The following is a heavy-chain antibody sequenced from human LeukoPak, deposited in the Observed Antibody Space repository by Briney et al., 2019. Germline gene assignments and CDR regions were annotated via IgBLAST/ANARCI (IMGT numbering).Heavy chain of an antibody. D-gene: IGHD3-10*01. Sequence: GGSLRLSCATSGFTFSNYAMHWVRQAPGKGLEWVSLISSGGTYEYYADSVEGRFTISRDNSKNTLYLQLNSLRAEDTAVYYCARDSTYYYDSGSSGPHYFDNWGQGTLVTVSS. V-gene: IGHV3-30*01. J-gene: IGHJ4*02. CDR2: ISSGGTYE. CDR3: ARDSTYYYDSGSSGPHYFDN. CDR1: GFTFSNYA.